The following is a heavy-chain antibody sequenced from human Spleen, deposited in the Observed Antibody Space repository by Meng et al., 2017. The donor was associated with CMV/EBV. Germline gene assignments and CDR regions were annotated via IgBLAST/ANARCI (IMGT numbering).Heavy chain of an antibody. CDR1: GGSISSRGYY. CDR2: IYYSGTT. V-gene: IGHV4-39*07. Sequence: SETLSLTCTVSGGSISSRGYYWGWIRQPPGKGLEWIGNIYYSGTTKYNPSLKSRVIISVDTSKNQFSLKLSSLTAADTALYYCARDSPGRPADYWGQGIMVTVSS. J-gene: IGHJ4*02. CDR3: ARDSPGRPADY.